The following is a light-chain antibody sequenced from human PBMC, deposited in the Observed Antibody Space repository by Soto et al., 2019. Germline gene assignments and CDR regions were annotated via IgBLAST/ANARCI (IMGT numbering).Light chain of an antibody. CDR3: QSYDSSLSGSSV. V-gene: IGLV1-40*01. CDR2: GNI. CDR1: SSNIGAGYD. J-gene: IGLJ2*01. Sequence: QPVLTQPPSVSGALGQWITISCTGTSSNIGAGYDVHWYQQLPGAAPKLLISGNINRPSGVPDRFSGSKSGTSASLAINGLQADDEADYYCQSYDSSLSGSSVFGGGTKLTVL.